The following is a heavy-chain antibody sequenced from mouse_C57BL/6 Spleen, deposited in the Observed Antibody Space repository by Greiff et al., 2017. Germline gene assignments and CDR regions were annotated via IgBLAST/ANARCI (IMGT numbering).Heavy chain of an antibody. J-gene: IGHJ3*01. Sequence: VKLQQSGAELARPGASVTLSCKASGYTFTSYGISWVKQRTGQGLEWIGEIYPRSGNTYANEKFKGKATLTADKSSSTAYMELRSLTSEYSAVYFYARDSTTCDYWGQGTLVTVSA. CDR1: GYTFTSYG. D-gene: IGHD1-1*01. V-gene: IGHV1-81*01. CDR3: ARDSTTCDY. CDR2: IYPRSGNT.